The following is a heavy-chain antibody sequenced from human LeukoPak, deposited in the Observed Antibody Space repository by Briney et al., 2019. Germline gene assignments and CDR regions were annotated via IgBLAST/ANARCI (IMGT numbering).Heavy chain of an antibody. CDR2: MNPNSGNT. V-gene: IGHV1-8*01. D-gene: IGHD4-17*01. CDR1: GYTFSSYD. CDR3: ARVYGGYFDY. J-gene: IGHJ4*02. Sequence: ASVKVSCKASGYTFSSYDINWVRQAAGQGLEWMGWMNPNSGNTGFAQKFQGRISMTRNTSITTAYMELGGLRSEDTAVYYCARVYGGYFDYWGQGTLVTVSS.